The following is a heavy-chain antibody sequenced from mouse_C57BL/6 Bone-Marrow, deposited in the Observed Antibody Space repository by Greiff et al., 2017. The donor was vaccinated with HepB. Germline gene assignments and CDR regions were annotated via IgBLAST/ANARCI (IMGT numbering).Heavy chain of an antibody. CDR3: ARSDGSSWGYFDV. D-gene: IGHD1-1*01. V-gene: IGHV1-64*01. Sequence: QVQLQQPGAELVKPGASVKLSCKASGYTFTSYWMHWVKQRPGQGLEWIGMIHPNSGSTNYNEKFKSKATLTVDKSSSTAYMQLSSLTSEDSAVYYCARSDGSSWGYFDVWGTGTTVTVSS. CDR1: GYTFTSYW. J-gene: IGHJ1*03. CDR2: IHPNSGST.